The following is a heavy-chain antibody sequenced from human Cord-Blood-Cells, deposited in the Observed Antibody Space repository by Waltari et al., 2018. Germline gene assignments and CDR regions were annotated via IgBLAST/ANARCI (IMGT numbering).Heavy chain of an antibody. CDR3: ACRSYYYDSSGYYYYFDY. J-gene: IGHJ4*02. CDR2: IYPSGXX. D-gene: IGHD3-22*01. V-gene: IGHV4-4*02. Sequence: QVQLQESGPGLVKPSGTLSLTCAVSGGSISSSNWWSWVRQPPGKGMEGIGEIYPSGXXXYTXXLKXXXTISXDKSKNQCSLKLSSVTAADTAVYYCACRSYYYDSSGYYYYFDYWGQGTLVTVSS. CDR1: GGSISSSNW.